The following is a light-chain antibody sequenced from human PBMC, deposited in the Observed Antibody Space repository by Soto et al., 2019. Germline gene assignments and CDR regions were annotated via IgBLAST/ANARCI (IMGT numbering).Light chain of an antibody. V-gene: IGKV3-20*01. CDR3: QQYGSSPYT. CDR1: QSVSSNY. Sequence: EIVLTQSPGTLSLSPGERATLSCRASQSVSSNYLAWYQQKPGQTPRLLIYGASSRATGIPDRFSGSGSGTDFTLTISRLETEDVAVYYCQQYGSSPYTVGQGTELEIK. J-gene: IGKJ2*01. CDR2: GAS.